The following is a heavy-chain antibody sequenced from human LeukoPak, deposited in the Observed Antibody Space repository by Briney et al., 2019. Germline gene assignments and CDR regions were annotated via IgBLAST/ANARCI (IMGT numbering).Heavy chain of an antibody. CDR2: IKSKTDGGTT. D-gene: IGHD3-10*01. V-gene: IGHV3-15*01. J-gene: IGHJ4*02. CDR3: TTDANYYGSGSYFDY. CDR1: GFTFSNAW. Sequence: TGGSLRLSCAASGFTFSNAWMSWVRQAPGKGLEWVGRIKSKTDGGTTDYAAPVKGRFTISRDDSKNTLYLQMNSLKTEDTAVYYCTTDANYYGSGSYFDYWGQGTLVTVSS.